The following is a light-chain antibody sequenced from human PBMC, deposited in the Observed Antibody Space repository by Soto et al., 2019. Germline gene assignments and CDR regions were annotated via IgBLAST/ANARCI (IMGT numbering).Light chain of an antibody. V-gene: IGKV3D-15*02. CDR1: QSVSSN. Sequence: EIVMTQSPATLSVSPGERATLSCRASQSVSSNLAWYQQKPGQAPRLLIYDASNRATGIPARFSAWGSGTDFTLTISRVDPADFAFYYCQQYFTSPITFGQGTRLEIK. J-gene: IGKJ5*01. CDR3: QQYFTSPIT. CDR2: DAS.